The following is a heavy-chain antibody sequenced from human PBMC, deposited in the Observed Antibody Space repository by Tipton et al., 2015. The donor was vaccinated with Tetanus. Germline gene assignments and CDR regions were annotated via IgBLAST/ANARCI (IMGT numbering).Heavy chain of an antibody. CDR1: GGSISDKKYY. D-gene: IGHD5-18*01. V-gene: IGHV4-39*01. CDR3: ARHLYGYWFDP. CDR2: VYFEGST. J-gene: IGHJ5*02. Sequence: SGGSISDKKYYWGWIRQPPGKGLEWIASVYFEGSTYYSPSLKSRVIIAVDTAQNLFSLRLSSVTAADTAVYYCARHLYGYWFDPWGQGAQVTVSS.